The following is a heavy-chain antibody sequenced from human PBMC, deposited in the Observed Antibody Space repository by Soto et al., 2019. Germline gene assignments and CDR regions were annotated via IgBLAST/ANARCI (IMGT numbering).Heavy chain of an antibody. V-gene: IGHV3-30-3*01. J-gene: IGHJ6*02. CDR2: ISYDGSNK. CDR1: GFTFSSYA. D-gene: IGHD2-2*02. Sequence: GGSLRLSCAASGFTFSSYAMHWVRQAPGKGLEWVAVISYDGSNKYYADSVKGRFTISRDNSKNTLYLQMNSLRAEDTAVYYCARDSGNRPPRGVVVPAAISYYYCGMDVWGQGTTVTVSS. CDR3: ARDSGNRPPRGVVVPAAISYYYCGMDV.